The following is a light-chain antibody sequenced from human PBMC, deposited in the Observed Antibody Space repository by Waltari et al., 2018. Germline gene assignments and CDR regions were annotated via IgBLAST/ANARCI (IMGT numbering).Light chain of an antibody. Sequence: DIVMTQSPDSLAVSLGERATINCKSSQSVLYSSNNKNYLAWYQQKPGQPPKLLIYWASTREDGVPDRFSGSGSGTDFTLTISSLQAEDVAVYYCQEYYGTPPDTFGQGTKLEIK. CDR2: WAS. CDR1: QSVLYSSNNKNY. CDR3: QEYYGTPPDT. V-gene: IGKV4-1*01. J-gene: IGKJ2*01.